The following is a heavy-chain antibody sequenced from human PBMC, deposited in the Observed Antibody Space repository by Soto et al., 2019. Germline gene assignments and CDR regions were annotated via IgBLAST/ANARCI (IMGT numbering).Heavy chain of an antibody. J-gene: IGHJ6*02. CDR3: ARKRGWFGELLYDDYYYYGMDV. D-gene: IGHD3-10*01. CDR1: GGTFSIYA. CDR2: IIPIFCTA. Sequence: QVQLVQSGAEVKKPGSSVKVSCMASGGTFSIYAISWVRQAPGQGLEWMGVIIPIFCTANYAKKFQGRVTITADESTSTAYMELRSLRSEDTDVYYCARKRGWFGELLYDDYYYYGMDVWVQGSTVTVSS. V-gene: IGHV1-69*01.